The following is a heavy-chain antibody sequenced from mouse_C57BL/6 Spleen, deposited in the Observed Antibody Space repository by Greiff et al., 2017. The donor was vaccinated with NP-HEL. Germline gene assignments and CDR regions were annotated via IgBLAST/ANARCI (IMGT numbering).Heavy chain of an antibody. CDR3: ERETNFFDV. CDR2: IHPNSGST. V-gene: IGHV1-64*01. Sequence: QVQLQQPGAELVKPGASVKLSCKASGYTFTSYWMHWVKQRPGQGLEWIGMIHPNSGSTNYNEKFKGKATLTVDKSSSTAYMQLSSLTSEDSAVYYCERETNFFDVWGTGTTVTVSS. CDR1: GYTFTSYW. J-gene: IGHJ1*03. D-gene: IGHD1-3*01.